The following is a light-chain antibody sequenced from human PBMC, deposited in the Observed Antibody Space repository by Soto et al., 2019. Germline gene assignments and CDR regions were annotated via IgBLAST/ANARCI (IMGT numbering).Light chain of an antibody. CDR1: QSINIW. CDR2: DAS. Sequence: DIQMTQSPSTLSSSLGDRGTITFRASQSINIWLAWYQQKPGKAPKVLIYDASSLKSGVPSRFSGSGSGTEFTLTISSLQPDDFATYYCQQYKSYSWTFGQGTKVDIK. V-gene: IGKV1-5*01. J-gene: IGKJ1*01. CDR3: QQYKSYSWT.